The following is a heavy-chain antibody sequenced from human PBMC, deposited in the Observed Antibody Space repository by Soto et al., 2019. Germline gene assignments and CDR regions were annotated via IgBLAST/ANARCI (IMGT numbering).Heavy chain of an antibody. CDR1: GGSISSGGYY. V-gene: IGHV4-31*03. Sequence: SETLSLTCTVSGGSISSGGYYWSWIRQHPGKGLEWIGYIYYSGSTYYNPSLKSRVTISVDTSKNQFSLKLSSVTAADTAVYYCATSLRFPHNWFDPWGQGTLVTVS. D-gene: IGHD3-3*01. CDR2: IYYSGST. J-gene: IGHJ5*02. CDR3: ATSLRFPHNWFDP.